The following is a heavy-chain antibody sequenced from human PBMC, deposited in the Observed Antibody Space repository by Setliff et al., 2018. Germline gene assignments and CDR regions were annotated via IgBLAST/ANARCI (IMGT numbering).Heavy chain of an antibody. V-gene: IGHV3-9*01. CDR1: GFTFDDYA. CDR3: AKDKNGYYDSSGYLFDY. D-gene: IGHD3-22*01. CDR2: ISWNSGSI. J-gene: IGHJ4*02. Sequence: GGSLRLSCAASGFTFDDYAMHWVRQAPGKGLEWVSGISWNSGSIAYADSVKGRFTISRDNSKNSLYLQMNSLRTEDTALYYCAKDKNGYYDSSGYLFDYWGQGTLVTVSS.